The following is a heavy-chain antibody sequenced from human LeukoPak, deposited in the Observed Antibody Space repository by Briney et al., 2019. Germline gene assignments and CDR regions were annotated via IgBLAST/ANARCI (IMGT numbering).Heavy chain of an antibody. Sequence: GGSLRLSCAASGFTFDDYDMNWVRQAPGKGLEWVSVISGSGGSTFYADSVKGRFTISRDNSKNTLYLQMNSLRAEDTAVYYCAKVKVSTGGYDILTGLPPDYWGQGTLVTVSS. J-gene: IGHJ4*02. CDR2: ISGSGGST. CDR3: AKVKVSTGGYDILTGLPPDY. CDR1: GFTFDDYD. V-gene: IGHV3-23*01. D-gene: IGHD3-9*01.